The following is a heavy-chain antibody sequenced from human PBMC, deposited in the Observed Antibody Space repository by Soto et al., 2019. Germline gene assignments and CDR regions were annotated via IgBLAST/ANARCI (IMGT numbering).Heavy chain of an antibody. CDR1: GFTFSNAW. Sequence: GGSLRLSCAASGFTFSNAWMNWVRQAPGKGLEWVGRIKSKTDGGTTDYAAPVKGRFTISRDDSKNTLFLQMNSLKTEDTAVYDCTRGPLVYYVVDLLDYWGQGTLVTVSS. CDR3: TRGPLVYYVVDLLDY. V-gene: IGHV3-15*07. D-gene: IGHD3-16*01. J-gene: IGHJ4*02. CDR2: IKSKTDGGTT.